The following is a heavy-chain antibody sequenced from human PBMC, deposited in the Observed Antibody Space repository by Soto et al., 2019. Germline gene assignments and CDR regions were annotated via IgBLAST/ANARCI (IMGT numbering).Heavy chain of an antibody. CDR2: ISWNGDNI. J-gene: IGHJ3*02. Sequence: EVQLVESGGGLVQPGRSLRLSCAASGFTFDNYAMHWVRQAPGKGLEWVSGISWNGDNIVYADSVKGRFTISRDNAKNFLYLQMNSLRAEDTALYYCAKDLYSNYGDAFDIWGQGTMVTVSS. V-gene: IGHV3-9*01. CDR1: GFTFDNYA. CDR3: AKDLYSNYGDAFDI. D-gene: IGHD4-4*01.